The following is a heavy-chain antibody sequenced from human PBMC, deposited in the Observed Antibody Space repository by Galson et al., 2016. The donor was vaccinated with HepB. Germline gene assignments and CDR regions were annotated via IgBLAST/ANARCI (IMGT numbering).Heavy chain of an antibody. Sequence: KGLEWVSYITNSGSRTFYADSVKGRFTISRDNAQNSLYLQMNSLTAEDTAVYYCARSELGVGDAFDVWGQGTMLTVSS. CDR3: ARSELGVGDAFDV. CDR2: ITNSGSRT. D-gene: IGHD7-27*01. J-gene: IGHJ3*01. V-gene: IGHV3-11*01.